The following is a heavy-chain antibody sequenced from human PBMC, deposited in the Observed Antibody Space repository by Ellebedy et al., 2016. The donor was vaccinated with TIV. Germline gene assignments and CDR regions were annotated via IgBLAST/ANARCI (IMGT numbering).Heavy chain of an antibody. V-gene: IGHV3-30*18. CDR3: AKDIDSGSYYLDASDV. J-gene: IGHJ3*01. Sequence: GESLKISCEASGFTFSTYGMHWVRQAPGKGLEWVAFISNEGSTRYYTDSVKGRFTISRDNSKNTLYLQMDSLRAEDTAVYYCAKDIDSGSYYLDASDVWGQGTKVTVSS. CDR2: ISNEGSTR. CDR1: GFTFSTYG. D-gene: IGHD1-26*01.